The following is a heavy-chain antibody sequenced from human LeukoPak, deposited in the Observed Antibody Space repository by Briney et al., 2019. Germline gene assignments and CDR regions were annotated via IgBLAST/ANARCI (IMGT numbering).Heavy chain of an antibody. CDR1: GYTFSGYY. CDR3: ARAQTITSPQIDY. V-gene: IGHV1-2*02. D-gene: IGHD2-2*01. CDR2: INPNSGGT. J-gene: IGHJ4*02. Sequence: GASVKVSCKASGYTFSGYYMHWVRQAPGQGLEWMGWINPNSGGTNYAQKFQGRVTMTRDTSISTAYMELSRLRSDDTAVYYCARAQTITSPQIDYWGQGTLVTVSS.